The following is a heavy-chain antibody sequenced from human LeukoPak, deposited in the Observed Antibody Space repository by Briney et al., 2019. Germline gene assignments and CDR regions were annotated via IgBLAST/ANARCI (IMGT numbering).Heavy chain of an antibody. CDR2: ISGSGGST. V-gene: IGHV3-23*01. CDR3: AKDLQWLVGNYFDY. J-gene: IGHJ4*02. Sequence: PGGSLRFSCAASGFTFSSYAMSWVRQAPGKGLEWVSAISGSGGSTYYADSVKGRFTISRDNSKNTLYLQMNSLRAEDTAVYYCAKDLQWLVGNYFDYWGQGTLVTVSS. D-gene: IGHD6-19*01. CDR1: GFTFSSYA.